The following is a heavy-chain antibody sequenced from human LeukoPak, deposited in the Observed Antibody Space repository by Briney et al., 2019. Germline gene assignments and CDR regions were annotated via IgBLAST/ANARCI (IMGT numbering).Heavy chain of an antibody. D-gene: IGHD3-22*01. CDR1: RFTFSSYW. Sequence: GGSLRLSCAASRFTFSSYWMSWVRQAPGKGLEWVANIKQDGSEKYYVDSVKGRFTISRDNAKNSLYLQMNSLRAEDTAVYYCAREGYYDSSGYYRWGQGTLVTVSS. CDR3: AREGYYDSSGYYR. J-gene: IGHJ4*02. V-gene: IGHV3-7*01. CDR2: IKQDGSEK.